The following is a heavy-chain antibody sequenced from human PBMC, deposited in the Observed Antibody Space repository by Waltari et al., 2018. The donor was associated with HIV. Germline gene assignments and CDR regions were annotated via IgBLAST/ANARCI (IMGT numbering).Heavy chain of an antibody. CDR3: ARRGTGGRAFDI. Sequence: QVQLQESGPGLAKSSETLSLTCTVSGGSVSSGTYYSSWIRQPPGKGLEWIGYIYNSGNTNYNPSLKSRVTISVDTSKNQFSLRLSSVTAADTAVYYCARRGTGGRAFDIWGQGTMVTVSS. D-gene: IGHD7-27*01. CDR2: IYNSGNT. J-gene: IGHJ3*02. CDR1: GGSVSSGTYY. V-gene: IGHV4-61*01.